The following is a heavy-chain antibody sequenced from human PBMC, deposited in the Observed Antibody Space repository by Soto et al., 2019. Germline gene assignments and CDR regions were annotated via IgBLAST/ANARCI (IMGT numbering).Heavy chain of an antibody. J-gene: IGHJ4*02. CDR3: AKNPGYYYDSTGYHFDY. D-gene: IGHD3-22*01. CDR1: EFTFSNYA. V-gene: IGHV3-23*01. CDR2: ISYGGGTT. Sequence: PAGSLRFSCAASEFTFSNYAMSWVRQAPGKGLEWVSAISYGGGTTYYADSVKGRFTISRDNSKNTLYLQMNSLRAEDTAVYYCAKNPGYYYDSTGYHFDYWGQGT.